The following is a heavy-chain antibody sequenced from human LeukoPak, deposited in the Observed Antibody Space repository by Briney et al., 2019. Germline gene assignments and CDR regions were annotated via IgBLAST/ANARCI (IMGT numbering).Heavy chain of an antibody. Sequence: ASVKVSCKASGYSFRSYYINWLRQAPGQGLEWMGLINPGGDYTKYAQTFQGRVTMTRDTSTNTVYMHLSSLRSEDTAIYYCAREGSRSSLGGYGYWGQGTLVTVSS. CDR1: GYSFRSYY. V-gene: IGHV1-46*01. CDR2: INPGGDYT. J-gene: IGHJ4*02. D-gene: IGHD6-6*01. CDR3: AREGSRSSLGGYGY.